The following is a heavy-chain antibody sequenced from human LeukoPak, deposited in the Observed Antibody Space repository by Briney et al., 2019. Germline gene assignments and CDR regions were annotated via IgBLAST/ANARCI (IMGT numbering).Heavy chain of an antibody. J-gene: IGHJ6*02. CDR2: ISYNGSNK. Sequence: GGSLRLSCAASGFTFSSYAMHWVRQAPGKGLEWVAVISYNGSNKYYADAVKGRFTISRDNSKNTLYLQMNSLRAEDTAVYYCARVKRGYCNGGSCYSLHYYYYYGMDVWGQGTTVTVSS. V-gene: IGHV3-30-3*01. D-gene: IGHD2-15*01. CDR3: ARVKRGYCNGGSCYSLHYYYYYGMDV. CDR1: GFTFSSYA.